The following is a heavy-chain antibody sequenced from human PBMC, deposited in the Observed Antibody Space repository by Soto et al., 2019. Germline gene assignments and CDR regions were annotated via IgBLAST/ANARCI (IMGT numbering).Heavy chain of an antibody. J-gene: IGHJ4*02. V-gene: IGHV1-18*01. Sequence: QVQLVQSGAEVKKPGASVKVSCKASGYTFTSYGISWVRQAPGQGLEWMGWISAYNGNTNYAQKLQGRVTMTTHTSTSTAYMELRSLSSDDTAVYCYARDLLIEVAYNAYWGQGTLVTVSS. CDR3: ARDLLIEVAYNAY. CDR1: GYTFTSYG. CDR2: ISAYNGNT. D-gene: IGHD6-19*01.